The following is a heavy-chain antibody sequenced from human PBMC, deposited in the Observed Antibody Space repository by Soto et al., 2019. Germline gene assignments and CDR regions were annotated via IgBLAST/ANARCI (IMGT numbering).Heavy chain of an antibody. CDR3: AKEKGGNPYY. D-gene: IGHD2-15*01. Sequence: LRLSCAASGFTFSSYGMHWVRQAPGKGLEWVAVISYDGSNKYYADSVKGRFTISRDNSKNTLYLQMNSLRAEDTAVYYCAKEKGGNPYYWAQGTLVTVSS. CDR2: ISYDGSNK. V-gene: IGHV3-30*18. J-gene: IGHJ4*02. CDR1: GFTFSSYG.